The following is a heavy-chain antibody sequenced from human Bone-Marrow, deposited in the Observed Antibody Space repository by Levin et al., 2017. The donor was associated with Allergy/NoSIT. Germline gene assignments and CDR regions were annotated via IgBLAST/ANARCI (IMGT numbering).Heavy chain of an antibody. CDR3: ARDFYQDIVTGQNAFDI. V-gene: IGHV1-69*06. J-gene: IGHJ3*02. CDR2: IIPIFGTA. CDR1: GGTFSSYA. D-gene: IGHD3-9*01. Sequence: SVKVSCKASGGTFSSYAISWVRQAPGQGLEWMGGIIPIFGTANYAQKFQGRVTITADKSTSTAYMELSSLRSEDTAVYYCARDFYQDIVTGQNAFDIWGQGTMVTVSS.